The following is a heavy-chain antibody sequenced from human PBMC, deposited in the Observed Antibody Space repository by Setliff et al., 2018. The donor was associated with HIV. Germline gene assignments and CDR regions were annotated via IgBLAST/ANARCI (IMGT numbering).Heavy chain of an antibody. CDR1: GYTFTSYG. CDR2: LSDYNGNT. V-gene: IGHV1-18*01. J-gene: IGHJ3*02. Sequence: ASVKVSCKASGYTFTSYGISWVRQAPGQGLEWMGWLSDYNGNTNYAQNFQGRVTLTADTSTSTAYMEVRSLRSDDTAVYYCARGDPYSSDWFSGGHDAFDIWGQGTMVTVSS. D-gene: IGHD6-19*01. CDR3: ARGDPYSSDWFSGGHDAFDI.